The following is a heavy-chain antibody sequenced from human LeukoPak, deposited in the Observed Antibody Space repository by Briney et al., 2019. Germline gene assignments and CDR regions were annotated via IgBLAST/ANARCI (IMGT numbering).Heavy chain of an antibody. CDR3: ARAIPYDFWSGYSLGYYYYGMDV. CDR1: GFTFSSYS. CDR2: ISSSSSTI. J-gene: IGHJ6*02. D-gene: IGHD3-3*01. V-gene: IGHV3-48*01. Sequence: GGSLRLSCAASGFTFSSYSMNWVRQAPGKGLEWVSYISSSSSTIYYADSVKGRFTISRDNSKNTLYLQMNSLRAEDTAVYYCARAIPYDFWSGYSLGYYYYGMDVWGQGTTVTVSS.